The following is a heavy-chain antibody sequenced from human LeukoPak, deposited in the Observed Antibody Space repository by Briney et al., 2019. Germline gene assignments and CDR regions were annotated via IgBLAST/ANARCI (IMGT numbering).Heavy chain of an antibody. J-gene: IGHJ6*02. CDR2: IIPIFGTA. CDR1: GGTFISYA. V-gene: IGHV1-69*13. D-gene: IGHD2-2*01. Sequence: ASVKVSCKASGGTFISYAISWVRQAPGQGLEWMGGIIPIFGTANYAQKFQGRVTITADESTSTAYMELSSLRSEDTAVYYCARDPLVVPAAMEGYYYYYGMDVWGRGTTVTVSS. CDR3: ARDPLVVPAAMEGYYYYYGMDV.